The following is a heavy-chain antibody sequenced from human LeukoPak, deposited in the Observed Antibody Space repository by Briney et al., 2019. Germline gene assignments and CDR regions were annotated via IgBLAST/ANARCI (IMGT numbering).Heavy chain of an antibody. CDR1: GFTFSSYG. J-gene: IGHJ4*02. CDR3: AKDRIRVTMVRGVITGIPDY. Sequence: PGGSLRLSCAASGFTFSSYGMHWVRQAPGKGLEWVAVISYDGSNKYYADSVKGRFTISRDNSKNTLYLQMNSLRAEDTAVYYCAKDRIRVTMVRGVITGIPDYWGQGTLVTVSS. D-gene: IGHD3-10*01. CDR2: ISYDGSNK. V-gene: IGHV3-30*18.